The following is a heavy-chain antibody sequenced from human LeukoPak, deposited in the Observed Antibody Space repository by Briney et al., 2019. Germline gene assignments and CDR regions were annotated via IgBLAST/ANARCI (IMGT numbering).Heavy chain of an antibody. V-gene: IGHV4-59*12. Sequence: KASETLSLTCTVSGGSISSYYWSWIRQPPGKGLEWIGYIYYSGSTNYNPSLKSRVTISVDTSKNQFSLKLSSVTAADTAVYYCAREMSITTVAFDIWGQGTMVTVSS. CDR3: AREMSITTVAFDI. CDR2: IYYSGST. CDR1: GGSISSYY. D-gene: IGHD3-10*01. J-gene: IGHJ3*02.